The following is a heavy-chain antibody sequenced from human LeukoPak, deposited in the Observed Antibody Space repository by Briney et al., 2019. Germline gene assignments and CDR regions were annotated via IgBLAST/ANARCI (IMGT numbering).Heavy chain of an antibody. D-gene: IGHD3-9*01. CDR3: AKDRSNYDLLTGYFMT. J-gene: IGHJ4*02. V-gene: IGHV3-11*01. CDR1: GFTFSDYY. CDR2: ISSSGSTI. Sequence: GGSLRLSCTASGFTFSDYYMSWLRQTPGKGLEGVSYISSSGSTIYYADSVKGRFTISRDNAKNSLYLQMNSLRAEDTAVYYCAKDRSNYDLLTGYFMTWGQGTLVTVSS.